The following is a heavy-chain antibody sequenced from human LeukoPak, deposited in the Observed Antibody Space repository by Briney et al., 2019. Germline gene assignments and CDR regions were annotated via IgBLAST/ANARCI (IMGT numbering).Heavy chain of an antibody. Sequence: PGGSLRLSCAASGFTFSSYGMHWVRQAPGKGLEWVAVIWYDGSNKYYADSVKGRFTISRDNSKNTLYLQMNSLRAEDTAVYYCAKEIGEPQPSFDYWGQGTLVTVSS. CDR2: IWYDGSNK. D-gene: IGHD3-10*01. CDR3: AKEIGEPQPSFDY. V-gene: IGHV3-33*06. J-gene: IGHJ4*02. CDR1: GFTFSSYG.